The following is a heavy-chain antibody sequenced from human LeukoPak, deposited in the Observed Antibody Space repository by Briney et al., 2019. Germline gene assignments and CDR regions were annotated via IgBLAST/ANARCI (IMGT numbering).Heavy chain of an antibody. J-gene: IGHJ4*02. V-gene: IGHV4-59*08. CDR3: ARRGYGSGHPFDY. Sequence: SETLSLTCTVSGGSISSYYWSWIRQPPGKGLEWIGYIYYSGSTNYNPSLKSRVTISVDTSKNQFSLKLTSVTAADTAVYYCARRGYGSGHPFDYWGQGTLVTVSS. D-gene: IGHD3-10*01. CDR1: GGSISSYY. CDR2: IYYSGST.